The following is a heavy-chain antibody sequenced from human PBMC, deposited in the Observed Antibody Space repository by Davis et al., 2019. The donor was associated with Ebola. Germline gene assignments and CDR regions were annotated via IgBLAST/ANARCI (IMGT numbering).Heavy chain of an antibody. Sequence: GESLKISCAASGFTFSSYWMHWVRQAPGKGLEWVSGINWNGGSTGYADSVKGRFTISRDNAKNSLYLQMNSLRAEDTALYYCARVGDGYNYHYYYYYMDVWGKGTTVTVSS. J-gene: IGHJ6*03. CDR2: INWNGGST. CDR1: GFTFSSYW. D-gene: IGHD5-24*01. V-gene: IGHV3-20*04. CDR3: ARVGDGYNYHYYYYYMDV.